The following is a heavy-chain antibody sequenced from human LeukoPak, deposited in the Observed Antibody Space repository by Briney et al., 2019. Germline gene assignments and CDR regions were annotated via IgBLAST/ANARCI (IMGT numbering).Heavy chain of an antibody. J-gene: IGHJ4*02. V-gene: IGHV3-21*01. D-gene: IGHD1-1*01. CDR2: ISGSNSYI. CDR3: ARALTTLTYEGY. Sequence: AGGSLRLSCAASGFTFSSYTMHWIRQAPGKGLEWVSSISGSNSYIFYADSVKGRFTVSRDNAKDSLYLQMNSLRAEDTAVYYCARALTTLTYEGYWGQGTLVTVSS. CDR1: GFTFSSYT.